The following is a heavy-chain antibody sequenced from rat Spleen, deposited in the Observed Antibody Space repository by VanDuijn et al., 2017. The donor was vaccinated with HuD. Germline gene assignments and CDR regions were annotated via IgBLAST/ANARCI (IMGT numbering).Heavy chain of an antibody. V-gene: IGHV5-7*01. CDR3: GRHGRGKTTYYYVMDA. D-gene: IGHD4-5*01. Sequence: EVQLVESGGGLVQPGRSLKISCAASGFTFNDCYMAWVRQAPTKGLEWVATISYDGSSTYYRDSVKGRFTISRDNAKSTLYLQMDSLQSEDTATYYCGRHGRGKTTYYYVMDAWGQGTSVTVSS. J-gene: IGHJ4*01. CDR1: GFTFNDCY. CDR2: ISYDGSST.